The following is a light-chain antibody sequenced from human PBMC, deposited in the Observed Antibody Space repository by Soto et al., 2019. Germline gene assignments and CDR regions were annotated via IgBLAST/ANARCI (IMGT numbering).Light chain of an antibody. V-gene: IGKV3-15*01. Sequence: EIVMTQSPATLSVSPGERATLSCRASQSVSSNLAWYQQKPGKVPRLLIYGASTRATGIPARFSGSGSGTEFTLTISSLQSEDFAVYYCQQYNNWPPLTFGGGTKVEIK. J-gene: IGKJ4*01. CDR1: QSVSSN. CDR2: GAS. CDR3: QQYNNWPPLT.